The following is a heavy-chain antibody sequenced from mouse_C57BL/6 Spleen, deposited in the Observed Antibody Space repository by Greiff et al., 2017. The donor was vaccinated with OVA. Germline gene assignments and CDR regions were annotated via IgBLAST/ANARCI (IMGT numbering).Heavy chain of an antibody. D-gene: IGHD1-1*01. CDR3: TRRGYYGSSFWYFDV. J-gene: IGHJ1*03. Sequence: VQLQQSGAELVRPGASVTLSCKASGYTFTDYEMHWVKQTPVHGLEWIGAIDPETGGTAYNQKFKGKAILTADNSSSTAYMELRSLTSEDSAVYYCTRRGYYGSSFWYFDVWGTGTTVTVSS. CDR1: GYTFTDYE. CDR2: IDPETGGT. V-gene: IGHV1-15*01.